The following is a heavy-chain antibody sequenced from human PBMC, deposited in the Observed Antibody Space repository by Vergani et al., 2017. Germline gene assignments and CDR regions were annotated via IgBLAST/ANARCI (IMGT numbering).Heavy chain of an antibody. Sequence: QVRLQESGPGLVKPSETLSLTCSVSGGSMSGYYWSWIRQPPGKELEWIGYMYHSGSTNYNPSLETRVTISGETSKNQFSLKLNSVTAADTAVYYCGMVADFYGLGSRLLDLWGQGILVTVSS. CDR1: GGSMSGYY. D-gene: IGHD3-10*01. CDR2: MYHSGST. J-gene: IGHJ5*02. CDR3: GMVADFYGLGSRLLDL. V-gene: IGHV4-59*01.